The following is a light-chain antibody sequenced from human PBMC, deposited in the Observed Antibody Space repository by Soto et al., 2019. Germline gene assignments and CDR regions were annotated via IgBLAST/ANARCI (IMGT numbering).Light chain of an antibody. CDR1: SSDVGGYNY. V-gene: IGLV2-8*01. J-gene: IGLJ1*01. Sequence: QSALTQPPSAPGSPGQSVTISCIGTSSDVGGYNYVSWYQQHPGKAPKLMIYEVSKRPSGVPDRFSGSKSGNTASLTVSGLQTDDEADYYCSSYAGSNNYVFGTGTKVT. CDR3: SSYAGSNNYV. CDR2: EVS.